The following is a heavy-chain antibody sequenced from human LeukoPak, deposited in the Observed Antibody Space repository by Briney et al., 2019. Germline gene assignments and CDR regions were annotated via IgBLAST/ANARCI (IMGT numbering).Heavy chain of an antibody. D-gene: IGHD3-10*01. CDR3: ARGTGGDFDY. CDR2: ISSSSSTI. Sequence: PGGTLRLTCAGSGCSFSAYNRNWIRQAPGKGLEWVSSISSSSSTIYYAASVKRLTTIFRNNAKNFLYQQMSSLRAEHTVYYCSARGTGGDFDYWGQGTLVTVSS. CDR1: GCSFSAYN. V-gene: IGHV3-48*04. J-gene: IGHJ4*02.